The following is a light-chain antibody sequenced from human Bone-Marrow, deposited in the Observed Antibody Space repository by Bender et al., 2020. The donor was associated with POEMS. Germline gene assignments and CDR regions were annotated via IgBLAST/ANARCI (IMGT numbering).Light chain of an antibody. CDR2: DVT. CDR1: TSDIGGYNC. V-gene: IGLV2-14*01. J-gene: IGLJ3*02. CDR3: TSHSNSFTLL. Sequence: QSALTQPASVSGSPGQSITISCTATTSDIGGYNCVSWYQQHPDTAPQLLIYDVTSRPSGVSTRFSGSKSGRTASLVISGLQAEDEADYYCTSHSNSFTLLFGGGTKVTV.